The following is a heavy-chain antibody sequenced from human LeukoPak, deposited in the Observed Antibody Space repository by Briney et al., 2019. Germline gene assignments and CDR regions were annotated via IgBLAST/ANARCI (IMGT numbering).Heavy chain of an antibody. CDR1: GYSISSSSYY. V-gene: IGHV4-39*01. J-gene: IGHJ5*02. CDR2: IYYSGST. CDR3: ARPGIVGALNWFDP. D-gene: IGHD1-26*01. Sequence: SSETLSLTCTVSGYSISSSSYYWGWIRQPPGKGLEWIGSIYYSGSTYYNPSLKSRVTISVDTSKNQFSLKLSSVTAADTAVYYCARPGIVGALNWFDPWGQGTLVTVSS.